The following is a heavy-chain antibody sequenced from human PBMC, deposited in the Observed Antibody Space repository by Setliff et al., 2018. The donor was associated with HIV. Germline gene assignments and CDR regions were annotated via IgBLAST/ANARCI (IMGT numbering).Heavy chain of an antibody. CDR1: GYTFINHR. CDR3: GRGKHYSSGSPPLYDS. Sequence: SVKVSCKASGYTFINHRIHWLRQAPGQGLEWMGEFIPFFGTTNYAQKFQGRLSFTADASTNTAYMELSSLRSEDTAVFYCGRGKHYSSGSPPLYDSWGQGTLVTVSS. D-gene: IGHD3-10*01. J-gene: IGHJ4*02. V-gene: IGHV1-69*13. CDR2: FIPFFGTT.